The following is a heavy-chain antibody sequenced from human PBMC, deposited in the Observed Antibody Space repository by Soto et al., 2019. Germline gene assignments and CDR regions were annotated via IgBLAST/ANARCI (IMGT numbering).Heavy chain of an antibody. J-gene: IGHJ6*02. CDR2: INPNSGGT. V-gene: IGHV1-2*02. Sequence: ASVKVSCKASGYTFTGYYMHWVRQAPGQGLEWMGWINPNSGGTNYAQKFQGRVTMTRDTSISTAYMELSRLRSDDTAVYYCARANDYGGNSNYYYGMDVWGQGTTVTVSS. CDR3: ARANDYGGNSNYYYGMDV. D-gene: IGHD4-17*01. CDR1: GYTFTGYY.